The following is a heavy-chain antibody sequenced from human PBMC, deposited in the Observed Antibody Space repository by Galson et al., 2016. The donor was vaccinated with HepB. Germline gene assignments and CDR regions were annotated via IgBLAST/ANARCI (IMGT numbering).Heavy chain of an antibody. CDR1: GGSVSRGTFF. Sequence: SETLSLTCTVSGGSVSRGTFFWSWIRQPPGKGLEWIGYIYYSGNTNYNPSLESRVTISVDTSKNQFSLKMNSVTAADTAVYYCARGEWERLRGLGYWGQGTRVTVSS. CDR3: ARGEWERLRGLGY. D-gene: IGHD1-26*01. V-gene: IGHV4-61*01. CDR2: IYYSGNT. J-gene: IGHJ4*02.